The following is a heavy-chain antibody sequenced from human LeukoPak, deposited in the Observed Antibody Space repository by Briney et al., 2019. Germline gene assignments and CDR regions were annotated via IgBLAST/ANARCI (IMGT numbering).Heavy chain of an antibody. CDR1: GFTFSSYG. J-gene: IGHJ4*02. Sequence: GGSLRLSCAASGFTFSSYGMHWVRQAPGKGLEWVAVIWYDGSNKYYADSVKGRFTISRDNAKNSLYLQMNSLRAEDTAVYYCARDSRDSSGYSDYWGQGTLVTVSS. V-gene: IGHV3-33*01. CDR3: ARDSRDSSGYSDY. CDR2: IWYDGSNK. D-gene: IGHD6-19*01.